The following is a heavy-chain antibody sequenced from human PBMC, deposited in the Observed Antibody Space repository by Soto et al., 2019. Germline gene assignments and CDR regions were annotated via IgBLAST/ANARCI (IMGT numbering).Heavy chain of an antibody. D-gene: IGHD4-17*01. V-gene: IGHV3-48*03. J-gene: IGHJ4*02. CDR3: ARPQTPATVNGDDY. Sequence: RGGSLRLSCAASGFTFSSYEMNWVRQAPGKGLEWVSYISSSGSTIYYEDSVKGRFTISRDNAKNSLYLQMNSLRAEDTAVYYCARPQTPATVNGDDYWGQGTLVTVSS. CDR2: ISSSGSTI. CDR1: GFTFSSYE.